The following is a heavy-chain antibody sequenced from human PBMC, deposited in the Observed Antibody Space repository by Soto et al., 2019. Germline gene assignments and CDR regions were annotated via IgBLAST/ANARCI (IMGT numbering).Heavy chain of an antibody. CDR3: ARTRLATIYGMDV. D-gene: IGHD5-12*01. V-gene: IGHV1-2*04. Sequence: ASVKVSCKASGYTFTGYYMHWVRQAPGQGLEWMGWINPNSGGTNYAQKFQGWVTMTRDTSISTAYMELSRLRSDDTAVYYCARTRLATIYGMDVWGQGTTVTVSS. J-gene: IGHJ6*02. CDR2: INPNSGGT. CDR1: GYTFTGYY.